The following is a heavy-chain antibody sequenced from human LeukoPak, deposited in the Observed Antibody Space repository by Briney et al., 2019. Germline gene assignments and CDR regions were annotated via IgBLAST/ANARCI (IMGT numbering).Heavy chain of an antibody. V-gene: IGHV3-13*01. CDR1: GFTFSSYD. Sequence: GGSLRLSCAASGFTFSSYDMHWVRHATGKGLEWVSAIGTAGGTYYLGSVKGRFTISRENAKNSLYLQMNSLRVGDTAVYYCARVNPVVTDAFDIWGQGTMVTVSS. CDR3: ARVNPVVTDAFDI. CDR2: IGTAGGT. J-gene: IGHJ3*02. D-gene: IGHD3-22*01.